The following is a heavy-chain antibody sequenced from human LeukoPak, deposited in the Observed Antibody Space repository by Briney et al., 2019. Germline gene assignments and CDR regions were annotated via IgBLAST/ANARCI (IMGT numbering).Heavy chain of an antibody. V-gene: IGHV3-30-3*01. Sequence: GGSLRLSCAASGFTFSSYAMHWVRQAPGKGLEWVAVISYDGSNKYYADSVKGRFTISRDNSKNTLYLQMNSLRAEDTAVYYCARVDFWSGYFDYWGQGTLVTVSS. CDR1: GFTFSSYA. CDR2: ISYDGSNK. J-gene: IGHJ4*02. D-gene: IGHD3-3*01. CDR3: ARVDFWSGYFDY.